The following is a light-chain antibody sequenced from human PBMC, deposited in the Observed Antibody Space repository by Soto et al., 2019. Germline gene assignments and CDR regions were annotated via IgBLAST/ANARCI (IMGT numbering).Light chain of an antibody. J-gene: IGLJ3*02. CDR2: GNS. Sequence: QSVLTQPPSVSGAPGQRVTISCTGRRSNIGASYHVHWYQQLPGTAPKLLIYGNSNRPSGVPDRFSGSKSGTSASLAITGLQAEDEADYDCQSYDSSLSGSVFGGGHKLNVL. V-gene: IGLV1-40*01. CDR1: RSNIGASYH. CDR3: QSYDSSLSGSV.